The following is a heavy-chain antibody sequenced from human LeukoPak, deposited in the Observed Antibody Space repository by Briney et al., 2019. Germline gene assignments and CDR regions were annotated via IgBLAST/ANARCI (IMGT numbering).Heavy chain of an antibody. J-gene: IGHJ4*02. D-gene: IGHD3-10*01. CDR1: GFTFSSYA. CDR2: ISNSGGST. CDR3: RSPPMVRGVIIGRDY. Sequence: PGRSLRLSCAASGFTFSSYAMSWVRQAPGKGLEWVSSISNSGGSTYYADSVKGRFTISRDNSKKTLYLQMNSLRAEDTAVYYCRSPPMVRGVIIGRDYWGQGTLVTVPS. V-gene: IGHV3-23*01.